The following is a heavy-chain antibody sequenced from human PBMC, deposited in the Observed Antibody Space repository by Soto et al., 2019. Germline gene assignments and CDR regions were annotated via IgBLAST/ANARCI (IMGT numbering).Heavy chain of an antibody. D-gene: IGHD6-19*01. J-gene: IGHJ4*02. Sequence: GASLKVSFKASVYTLTAYSVHWVRQAPGQGLEWVGWFNPNSGDTIYAQKFQGRVTLTRDTSIGTAYMELYSLTSDDTAVYYCAREASAVISLDYWGQGPLVTVPS. V-gene: IGHV1-2*02. CDR3: AREASAVISLDY. CDR1: VYTLTAYS. CDR2: FNPNSGDT.